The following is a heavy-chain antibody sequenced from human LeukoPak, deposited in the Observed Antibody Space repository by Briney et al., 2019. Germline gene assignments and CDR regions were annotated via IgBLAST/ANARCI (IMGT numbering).Heavy chain of an antibody. D-gene: IGHD6-19*01. CDR2: ISTYNGNT. J-gene: IGHJ4*02. Sequence: ASVKVSCKASGYTFTTYGISWVRQAPGQGLEWMGWISTYNGNTNYAQKFQGRVTMTTNTSTSTAFMELRSLRTDDTAVYYCASSSSGWYYFDYWGQGTLVTVSS. CDR3: ASSSSGWYYFDY. CDR1: GYTFTTYG. V-gene: IGHV1-18*01.